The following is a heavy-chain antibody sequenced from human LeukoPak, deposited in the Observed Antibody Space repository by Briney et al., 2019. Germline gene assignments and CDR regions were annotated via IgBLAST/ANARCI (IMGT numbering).Heavy chain of an antibody. J-gene: IGHJ6*04. CDR2: IDPSDSYT. D-gene: IGHD3-10*01. CDR1: GYSFTSYR. V-gene: IGHV5-10-1*01. CDR3: ARLPITMVRGDWVMDV. Sequence: GESLKISCKGSGYSFTSYRISWVRQMPGKALEWMGRIDPSDSYTNYSPSFQGHVTISADKSISTAYLQWSSLKASDTAMYYCARLPITMVRGDWVMDVWGKGTTVTVSS.